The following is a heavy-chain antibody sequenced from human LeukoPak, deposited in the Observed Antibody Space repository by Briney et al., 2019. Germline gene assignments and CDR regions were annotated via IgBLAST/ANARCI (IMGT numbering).Heavy chain of an antibody. CDR2: IRYDGGNK. CDR1: GFTFSSYG. CDR3: ARDWVYDFWSGYYYYYYGMDV. D-gene: IGHD3-3*01. V-gene: IGHV3-33*01. J-gene: IGHJ6*02. Sequence: GRSLRLSCAASGFTFSSYGMHWVRQAPGQGLEWVAVIRYDGGNKYYADSVKGRFTISRDNSKNTLYLQMNSLRAEDTAVYYCARDWVYDFWSGYYYYYYGMDVWGQGTTVTVSS.